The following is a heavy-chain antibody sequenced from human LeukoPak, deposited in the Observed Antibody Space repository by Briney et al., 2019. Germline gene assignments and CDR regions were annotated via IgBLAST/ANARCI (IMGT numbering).Heavy chain of an antibody. V-gene: IGHV1-69*13. CDR3: ARQGNQLLYYFYYLDV. CDR1: GGNFRNFA. CDR2: ISPIFNRP. J-gene: IGHJ6*03. D-gene: IGHD1-14*01. Sequence: SVKVSCKASGGNFRNFAISWVRQAPGEGLEWMGGISPIFNRPHYAPKFQGRVTITADESTSTAYMELSGVRSDDTAVYSCARQGNQLLYYFYYLDVWGNGTTVTVSS.